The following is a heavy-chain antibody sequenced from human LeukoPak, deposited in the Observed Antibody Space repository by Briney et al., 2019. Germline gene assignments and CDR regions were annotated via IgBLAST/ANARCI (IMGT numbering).Heavy chain of an antibody. Sequence: NTSETLSLTCAVYGGSFSGYYWSWIRQPPGKGLEWIGEINHSGSTNYNPSLKSRVTISVDTSKNQFSLKLSSVTAADTAVYYCAREPYYYDSSGSPSQDENAFDIWGQGTMVTVSS. CDR3: AREPYYYDSSGSPSQDENAFDI. V-gene: IGHV4-34*01. J-gene: IGHJ3*02. CDR2: INHSGST. CDR1: GGSFSGYY. D-gene: IGHD3-22*01.